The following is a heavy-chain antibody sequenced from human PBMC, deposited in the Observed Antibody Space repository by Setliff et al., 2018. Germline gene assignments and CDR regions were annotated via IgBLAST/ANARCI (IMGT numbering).Heavy chain of an antibody. CDR3: ARVRNTQNGFFDY. J-gene: IGHJ4*02. Sequence: SETLSLTCTVSGYSISSGYYWGWIRQPPGKGLEWIGNMYHSGSTNYNPSLKSRVTISVDTSKNQFSLRLTSVTAADTAIYYCARVRNTQNGFFDYWSQGTLVTVSS. CDR2: MYHSGST. D-gene: IGHD1-1*01. CDR1: GYSISSGYY. V-gene: IGHV4-38-2*02.